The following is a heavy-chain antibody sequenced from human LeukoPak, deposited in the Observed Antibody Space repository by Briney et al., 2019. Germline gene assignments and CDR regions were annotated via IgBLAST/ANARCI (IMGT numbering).Heavy chain of an antibody. Sequence: PGGSLRLSCAASGFTFSSYAMSWVRQAPGKGLEWVSAISGSGGSTYYADSVKGRFTISRDSAKNSLFLQMNSLRAEDTVVYYCASERPSSSWYDYWGQGTLVTVSS. V-gene: IGHV3-23*01. CDR1: GFTFSSYA. J-gene: IGHJ4*02. CDR3: ASERPSSSWYDY. CDR2: ISGSGGST. D-gene: IGHD6-13*01.